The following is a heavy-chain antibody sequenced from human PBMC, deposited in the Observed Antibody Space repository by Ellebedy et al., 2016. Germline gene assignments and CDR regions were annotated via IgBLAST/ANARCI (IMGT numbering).Heavy chain of an antibody. D-gene: IGHD5-24*01. Sequence: SETLSLTCAVYGGSFSGYYWSWIRQPPGKGLEWIGEINHSGSTNYNPSLKSRVTISVDTSKNQFSLKLSSVTAADTAVYYCARAPGRWLQFGRNNWFDPWGQGTLVTVSS. V-gene: IGHV4-34*01. J-gene: IGHJ5*02. CDR2: INHSGST. CDR3: ARAPGRWLQFGRNNWFDP. CDR1: GGSFSGYY.